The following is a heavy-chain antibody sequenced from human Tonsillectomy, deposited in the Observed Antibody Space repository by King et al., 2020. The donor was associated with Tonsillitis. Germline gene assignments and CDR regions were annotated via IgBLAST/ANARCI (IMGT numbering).Heavy chain of an antibody. J-gene: IGHJ4*02. CDR3: ASIDSSPRVFDY. CDR1: GGSISSSSYY. Sequence: QLQESGPGLVKPSETLSLTCTVSGGSISSSSYYWGWIRQPPGKGLEWIGSIYYRVSTYYNPSLKSRVTISVDTYKNHFSLKLSSVTAADTAVYYCASIDSSPRVFDYWGQGPLVTVSS. V-gene: IGHV4-39*07. D-gene: IGHD3-22*01. CDR2: IYYRVST.